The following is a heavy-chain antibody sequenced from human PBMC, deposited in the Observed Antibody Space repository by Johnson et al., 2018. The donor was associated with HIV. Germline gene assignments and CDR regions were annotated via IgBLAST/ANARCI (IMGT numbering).Heavy chain of an antibody. CDR1: GFTVISNY. J-gene: IGHJ3*02. CDR2: IYSGGST. Sequence: VQLVESGGGVVQPGRSLRLSCAASGFTVISNYMTWVRQIPGKGLEWVSVIYSGGSTYYADSVKGRFTISRDNSKNTLYLQMNSLRAEDTAVYYCARDFFDSTTYPRRGQADAFDIWGQGTMVTVSS. CDR3: ARDFFDSTTYPRRGQADAFDI. V-gene: IGHV3-66*02. D-gene: IGHD2/OR15-2a*01.